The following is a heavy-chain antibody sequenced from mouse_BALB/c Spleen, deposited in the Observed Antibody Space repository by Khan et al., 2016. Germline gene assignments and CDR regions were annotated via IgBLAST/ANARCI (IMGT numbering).Heavy chain of an antibody. Sequence: VQLKESGPGLVKPSQSLSLTCTVTGYSITSDYAWNWIRQFPGNKLEWMGYISYSGYTTYNPSLKSRISITRDTSKNQFFLQLNSVTTEDTATYYCAKGRRKAWFAYWGQGTLVTVSA. J-gene: IGHJ3*01. CDR2: ISYSGYT. CDR3: AKGRRKAWFAY. V-gene: IGHV3-2*02. CDR1: GYSITSDYA.